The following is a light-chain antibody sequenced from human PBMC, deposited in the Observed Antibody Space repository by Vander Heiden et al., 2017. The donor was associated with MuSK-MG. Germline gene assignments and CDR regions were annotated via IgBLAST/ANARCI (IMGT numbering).Light chain of an antibody. CDR1: QDISNY. J-gene: IGKJ2*01. CDR3: QQYENLPYT. V-gene: IGKV1-33*01. Sequence: DIQMTQSPSSLSASVGDRVTITCQASQDISNYLNWYQQKPGEAPKLLIYDASNLETGVPSRFSGGGSGTDFTFTISSLQPEDIATYYCQQYENLPYTFGQGTKLXIK. CDR2: DAS.